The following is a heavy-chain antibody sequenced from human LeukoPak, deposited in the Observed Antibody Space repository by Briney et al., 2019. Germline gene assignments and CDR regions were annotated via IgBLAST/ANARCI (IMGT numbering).Heavy chain of an antibody. CDR1: GGSISSGGYS. CDR3: AGMVRGVISMAFEY. D-gene: IGHD3-10*01. J-gene: IGHJ4*02. CDR2: SYHSGST. Sequence: SQTLSLTCAVSGGSISSGGYSWSWLRQPPGKSLEWIGYSYHSGSTYYNPSLKSRVTISVDRSKNQFSLKLSSVTAADTAVYYCAGMVRGVISMAFEYWGQGTLVTVSS. V-gene: IGHV4-30-2*01.